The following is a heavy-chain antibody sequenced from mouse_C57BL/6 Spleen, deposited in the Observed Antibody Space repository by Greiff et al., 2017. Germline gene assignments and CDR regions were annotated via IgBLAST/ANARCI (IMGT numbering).Heavy chain of an antibody. CDR1: GYTFTSYW. CDR3: ARGGYYGSSWWYFDY. J-gene: IGHJ2*01. V-gene: IGHV1-52*01. D-gene: IGHD1-1*01. Sequence: QVQLQQPGAELVRPGSSVKLSCKASGYTFTSYWMHWVKQRPIQGLEWIGNIDPSDSETHYNQKFKDKATLTVDKSSSTAYMQLSSLTSEDSAVYYCARGGYYGSSWWYFDYWGQGTTLTVSS. CDR2: IDPSDSET.